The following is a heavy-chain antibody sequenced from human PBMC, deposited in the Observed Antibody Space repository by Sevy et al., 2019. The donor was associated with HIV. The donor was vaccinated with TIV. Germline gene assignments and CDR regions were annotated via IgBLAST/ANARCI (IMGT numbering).Heavy chain of an antibody. CDR1: GDSVSTNSAA. D-gene: IGHD6-13*01. J-gene: IGHJ2*01. Sequence: KQSQTLSLTCAISGDSVSTNSAAWNWIRQSPSRGLEWLGRTYYSSKWFTEYAVPVKSRIIINPDTSKNQLSLQLNSVTPEDTAVYYCARESGTISAGTERYFDLSGRGTMVTVSS. CDR2: TYYSSKWFT. V-gene: IGHV6-1*01. CDR3: ARESGTISAGTERYFDL.